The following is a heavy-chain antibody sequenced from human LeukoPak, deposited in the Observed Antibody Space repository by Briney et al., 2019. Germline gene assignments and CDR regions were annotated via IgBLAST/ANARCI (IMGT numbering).Heavy chain of an antibody. CDR3: ARDVLR. V-gene: IGHV3-74*01. Sequence: GGSLRLSCAASGFTFSTYWMYWVRQAPGKGLVWVSHINTDGSSATYADSVKGRFTISRDNAKNTLYLQMNSLRPEDTAVYYCARDVLRRGQGILVTVSS. CDR1: GFTFSTYW. J-gene: IGHJ4*02. D-gene: IGHD5/OR15-5a*01. CDR2: INTDGSSA.